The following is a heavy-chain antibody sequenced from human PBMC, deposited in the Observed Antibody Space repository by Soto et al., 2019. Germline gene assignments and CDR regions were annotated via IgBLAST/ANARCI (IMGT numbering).Heavy chain of an antibody. CDR2: INHSGST. CDR1: GGSFSGYY. J-gene: IGHJ6*03. V-gene: IGHV4-34*01. D-gene: IGHD2-2*01. CDR3: ARVVPAVLGYYYCYYMDV. Sequence: SETLSLTCAVYGGSFSGYYWSRIRQPPGKGLEWIGEINHSGSTNYNPSLKSRVTISVDTSKNQFSLKLSSVTAADTAVYYCARVVPAVLGYYYCYYMDVWGKGTTVTVSS.